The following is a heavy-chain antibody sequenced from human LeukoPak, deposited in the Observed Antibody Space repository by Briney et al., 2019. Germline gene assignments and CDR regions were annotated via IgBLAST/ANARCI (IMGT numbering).Heavy chain of an antibody. D-gene: IGHD5-18*01. CDR3: AKARDTGDYYYGMDV. CDR2: ISGSGGST. CDR1: GFTFSSYA. Sequence: GGSLRLSCAASGFTFSSYAMSWVRQAPGKGLEWVSAISGSGGSTYYADSVKGRFTISRDNSKNTLYLQVNSLRAEDTAVYYCAKARDTGDYYYGMDVWGQGTTVTVSS. J-gene: IGHJ6*02. V-gene: IGHV3-23*01.